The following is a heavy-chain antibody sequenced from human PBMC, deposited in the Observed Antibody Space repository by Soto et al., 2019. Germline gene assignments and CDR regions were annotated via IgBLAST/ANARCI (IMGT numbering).Heavy chain of an antibody. CDR1: GFTFSNAW. V-gene: IGHV3-15*01. Sequence: GGSLRLSCAASGFTFSNAWMSWVRQATGKGLEWGGRIKSKTDGGTTDYAAPVKGKFTISRDESKNTMYLQINSLKTEDTAVYYCTTGSTRGYYDSSGYYYLFDYWGQGTLVTVSS. J-gene: IGHJ4*02. CDR2: IKSKTDGGTT. CDR3: TTGSTRGYYDSSGYYYLFDY. D-gene: IGHD3-22*01.